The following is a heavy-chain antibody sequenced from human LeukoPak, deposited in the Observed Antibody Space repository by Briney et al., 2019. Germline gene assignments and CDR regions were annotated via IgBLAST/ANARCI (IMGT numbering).Heavy chain of an antibody. Sequence: GGSLRLSCAASGFTFSDYYMSWISQAPGKGLEWVSYISSSSSYTNYADSVKGRFTISRDNAKNSLYLQMNSLRAEDTAVYYCARASYDSSGYYYTDYWGQGTLVTVSS. J-gene: IGHJ4*02. V-gene: IGHV3-11*06. CDR3: ARASYDSSGYYYTDY. D-gene: IGHD3-22*01. CDR1: GFTFSDYY. CDR2: ISSSSSYT.